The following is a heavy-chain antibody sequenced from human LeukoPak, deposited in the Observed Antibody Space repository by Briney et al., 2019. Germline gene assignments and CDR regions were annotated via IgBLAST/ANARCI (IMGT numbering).Heavy chain of an antibody. J-gene: IGHJ4*02. CDR1: GGSISSYY. V-gene: IGHV4-4*07. D-gene: IGHD3-9*01. CDR3: AAYYDILTGISY. CDR2: IDTSGNT. Sequence: PSETLSLTCTVSGGSISSYYWSWIRQPAGKGLEWIGRIDTSGNTNYKPSLKSRVTMSVDTSKNQFSLKLSSVTAADTAVYYCAAYYDILTGISYWGQGTLVTVSS.